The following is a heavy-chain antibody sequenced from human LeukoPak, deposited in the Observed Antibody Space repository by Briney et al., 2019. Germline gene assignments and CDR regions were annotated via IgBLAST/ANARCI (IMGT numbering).Heavy chain of an antibody. CDR3: ARPVAGTIEYFQH. J-gene: IGHJ1*01. CDR2: AYYSGTT. CDR1: GGSISNSNYY. D-gene: IGHD6-19*01. V-gene: IGHV4-39*02. Sequence: SETLSLTCTVSGGSISNSNYYWGWIRQPPGKGLEWIGGAYYSGTTYYSPSLKSRVTISVDTSRNHFSLNLNSVTAADTAVYYCARPVAGTIEYFQHWGQGTLVTVSS.